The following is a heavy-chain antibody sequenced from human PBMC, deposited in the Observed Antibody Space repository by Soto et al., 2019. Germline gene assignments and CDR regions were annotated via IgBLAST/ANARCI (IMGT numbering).Heavy chain of an antibody. J-gene: IGHJ6*02. CDR3: ARPSYSSSWYHTDYYYYGMDV. V-gene: IGHV5-51*01. D-gene: IGHD6-13*01. Sequence: PGGSVKISWKGSGYSFTSYWIGWVRQMPGRGLGWMGISYPGDSDTRYGPSFQGQVTISAGKSISTAYLQWSSLKASDTAMYYCARPSYSSSWYHTDYYYYGMDVWGQGTTVTVSS. CDR2: SYPGDSDT. CDR1: GYSFTSYW.